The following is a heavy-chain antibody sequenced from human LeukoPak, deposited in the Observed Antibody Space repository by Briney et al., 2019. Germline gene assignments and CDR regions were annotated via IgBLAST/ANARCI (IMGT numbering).Heavy chain of an antibody. CDR2: ILGSGGST. D-gene: IGHD3-9*01. Sequence: PGASLRLSCAVSGFTISNYAMSWVRQAPGKGMEWDSAILGSGGSTYYADSVKGRFTVSRDNSKSTLYLQMNSLRAEDTALYYCAKWGDYDVLTGYYVPDYWGQGTLVTVSS. J-gene: IGHJ4*02. CDR3: AKWGDYDVLTGYYVPDY. CDR1: GFTISNYA. V-gene: IGHV3-23*01.